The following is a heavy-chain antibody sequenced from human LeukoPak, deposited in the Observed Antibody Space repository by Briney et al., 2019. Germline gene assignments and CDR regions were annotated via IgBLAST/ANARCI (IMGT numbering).Heavy chain of an antibody. CDR3: ARDHGQVAARQFDY. D-gene: IGHD6-6*01. CDR1: GFSFSSYW. CDR2: IKQDGSEK. Sequence: PGGSLRLSCEASGFSFSSYWMSWVRQAPGKGLEWVANIKQDGSEKYYVDSVKGRFTISRDNAKNSLYLQMNSLRAEDTAVYYCARDHGQVAARQFDYWGQGTLVTVSS. V-gene: IGHV3-7*01. J-gene: IGHJ4*02.